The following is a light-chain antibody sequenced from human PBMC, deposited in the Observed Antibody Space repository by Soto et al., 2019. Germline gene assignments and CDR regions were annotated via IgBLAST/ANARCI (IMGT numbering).Light chain of an antibody. J-gene: IGLJ1*01. CDR1: SSDVGGSDF. V-gene: IGLV2-14*01. CDR3: SSYTSSRSYV. Sequence: QSALTQPASVSGSPGQSITISCTGTSSDVGGSDFVSWHQQHPGKAPKLLIYDVSKWPSGVSNRFSGSKSGNTASLTISGLQADDEADYYCSSYTSSRSYVFGTGTKLTVL. CDR2: DVS.